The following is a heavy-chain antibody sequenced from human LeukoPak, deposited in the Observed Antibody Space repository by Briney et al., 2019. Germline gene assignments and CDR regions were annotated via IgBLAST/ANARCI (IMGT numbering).Heavy chain of an antibody. D-gene: IGHD3-22*01. Sequence: AASVKVSCKASGYTFTSYDINWVRQAPGQGLEWMGWMNPNSGNTGYAQKFQGRVTITRNTSISTAYMELSSLRSEDTAVYYCARWAGYYDSSGYNFDYWGQGTLVTVSS. CDR2: MNPNSGNT. CDR1: GYTFTSYD. J-gene: IGHJ4*02. CDR3: ARWAGYYDSSGYNFDY. V-gene: IGHV1-8*03.